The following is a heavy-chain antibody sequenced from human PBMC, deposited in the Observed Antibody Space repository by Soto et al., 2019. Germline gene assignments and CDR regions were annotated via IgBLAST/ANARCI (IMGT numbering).Heavy chain of an antibody. CDR2: INHRGST. Sequence: SETLSLTCAVYGGSFSGYFWSWIRQPPGKGLEWIGEINHRGSTNYNPSLKSRVTISVDTSKNQFSLKLNSVTAADTAVYYCARAIVVVPSNSYFDYWGQGTLVTVSS. V-gene: IGHV4-34*01. D-gene: IGHD3-22*01. CDR3: ARAIVVVPSNSYFDY. J-gene: IGHJ4*02. CDR1: GGSFSGYF.